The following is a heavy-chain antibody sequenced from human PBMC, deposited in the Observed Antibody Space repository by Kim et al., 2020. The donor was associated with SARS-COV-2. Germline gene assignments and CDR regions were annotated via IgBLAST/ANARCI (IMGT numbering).Heavy chain of an antibody. D-gene: IGHD1-26*01. V-gene: IGHV4-61*08. Sequence: SETLSLTCSVSGGSVNRGGYFWSWIRQPPGGGLEWIGYIYYLGSPNYNPSLKSRVTMSLDTSKSQFSLNLNSVTAADTAVYYCARGERRETLETYRTGAFDYWGPGTLVTVSS. CDR1: GGSVNRGGYF. CDR3: ARGERRETLETYRTGAFDY. J-gene: IGHJ4*01. CDR2: IYYLGSP.